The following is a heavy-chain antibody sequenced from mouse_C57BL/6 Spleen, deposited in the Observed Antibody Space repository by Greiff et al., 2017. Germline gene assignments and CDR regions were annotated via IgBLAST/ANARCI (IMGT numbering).Heavy chain of an antibody. CDR2: IDPENGDT. V-gene: IGHV14-4*01. CDR1: GFNIKDDY. CDR3: TTLYYYGSSHHWYFDL. D-gene: IGHD1-1*01. J-gene: IGHJ1*03. Sequence: EVQLQESGAELVRPGASVKLSCTASGFNIKDDYMHWVKQRPEQGLEWIGWIDPENGDTEYASKFQGKGTITADTSSNTAYLQLSSLTSEDTAVYYCTTLYYYGSSHHWYFDLWGTGTTVTVSS.